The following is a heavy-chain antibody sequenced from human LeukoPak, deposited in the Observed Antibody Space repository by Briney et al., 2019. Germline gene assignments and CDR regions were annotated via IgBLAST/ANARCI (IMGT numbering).Heavy chain of an antibody. Sequence: GRSLRLSCAASGFTFDDYAMHWVRQAPGKGLEGVSGISWNSGSIGYADSVKGRFTISRDNAKNSLYLQMNSLRAEDTALYCCAKDIASSSWYYMDVWGKGTTVTVSS. V-gene: IGHV3-9*01. J-gene: IGHJ6*03. D-gene: IGHD6-13*01. CDR2: ISWNSGSI. CDR1: GFTFDDYA. CDR3: AKDIASSSWYYMDV.